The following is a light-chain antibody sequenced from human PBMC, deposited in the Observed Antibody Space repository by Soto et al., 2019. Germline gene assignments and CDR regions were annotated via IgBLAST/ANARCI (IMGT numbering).Light chain of an antibody. CDR3: QQYGDLPLS. J-gene: IGKJ3*01. CDR1: QSLPTKA. V-gene: IGKV3-20*01. CDR2: GAS. Sequence: EIVLTQSPGTLSLSPGERVTLSCRASQSLPTKALAWYQQKPGQTPRLLIYGASTRDTATPDRFNGSGSGTGFTLTISRVEPEDFAVYYCQQYGDLPLSFGPGTKVDIK.